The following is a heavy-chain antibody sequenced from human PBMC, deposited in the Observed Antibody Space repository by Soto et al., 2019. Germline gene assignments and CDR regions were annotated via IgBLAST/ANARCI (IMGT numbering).Heavy chain of an antibody. CDR2: INPSGGST. Sequence: QVQLVQSGAEVKKPGASVNVSCKASGYTFTSYYIHWVRQAPGQGLEWMGIINPSGGSTTYAQQFQXXGXMXXDTPTSTVYMELSSLRSDDTAIYYCARGGRVAVEYWGQGTLVTVSS. CDR1: GYTFTSYY. J-gene: IGHJ4*02. D-gene: IGHD6-19*01. V-gene: IGHV1-46*03. CDR3: ARGGRVAVEY.